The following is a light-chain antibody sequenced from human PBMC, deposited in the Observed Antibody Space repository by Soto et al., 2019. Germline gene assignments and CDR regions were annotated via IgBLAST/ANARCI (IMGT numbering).Light chain of an antibody. V-gene: IGKV3-20*01. CDR2: GAS. CDR3: QQYGSSSWT. CDR1: QSVSSSY. J-gene: IGKJ1*01. Sequence: ELALTQSQGTLSLSPGESATLSCRASQSVSSSYLAWYQQKPGQAPRLLIYGASSRATGIPDRFSGSGSGTDFTLTISRLEPEDFAVYYCQQYGSSSWTFGQGTKVDIK.